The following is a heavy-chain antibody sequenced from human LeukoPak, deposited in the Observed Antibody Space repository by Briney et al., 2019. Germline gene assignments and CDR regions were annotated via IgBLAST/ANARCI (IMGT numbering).Heavy chain of an antibody. J-gene: IGHJ6*02. CDR2: ISYVGSNK. CDR3: AKDPRITMVRGVIISGMDV. CDR1: GFTFSSYG. D-gene: IGHD3-10*01. V-gene: IGHV3-30*18. Sequence: PGGSLRLSCAASGFTFSSYGMHWVRQAPGKGLEWVAVISYVGSNKYYADSVKGRFTISRDNSKNTLYLQMNSLRAEDTAVYYCAKDPRITMVRGVIISGMDVWGQGTTVTVSS.